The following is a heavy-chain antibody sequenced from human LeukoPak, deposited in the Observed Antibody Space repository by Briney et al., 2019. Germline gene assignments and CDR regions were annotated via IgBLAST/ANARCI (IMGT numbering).Heavy chain of an antibody. CDR2: MNRAGTPI. CDR1: GFTISGFW. V-gene: IGHV3-74*01. J-gene: IGHJ4*01. D-gene: IGHD1-1*01. CDR3: IREVQVRASASLGL. Sequence: GGSVRLSCAASGFTISGFWMHWVRHVPGEGLVWVARMNRAGTPINYADSVKGRFTISRDNVRNTLHLQMNNLSLEDTAVYFCIREVQVRASASLGLWGRGTLVTVS.